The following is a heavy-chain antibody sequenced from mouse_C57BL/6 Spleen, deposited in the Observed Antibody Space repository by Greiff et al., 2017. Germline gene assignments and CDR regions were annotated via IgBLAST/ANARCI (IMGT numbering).Heavy chain of an antibody. CDR3: TYGSEGFAY. CDR2: IDPENGDT. Sequence: VQLKESGAELVRPGASVKLSCTASGFNIKDDYMHWVKQRPEQGLEWIGWIDPENGDTEYASKFQGKATITADTSSNTAYLQHSSLTSEDTAVYYCTYGSEGFAYGGQGTLVTVSA. CDR1: GFNIKDDY. J-gene: IGHJ3*01. D-gene: IGHD1-1*01. V-gene: IGHV14-4*01.